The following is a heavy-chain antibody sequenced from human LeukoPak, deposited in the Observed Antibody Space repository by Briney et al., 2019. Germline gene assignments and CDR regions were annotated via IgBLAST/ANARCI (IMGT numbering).Heavy chain of an antibody. Sequence: GESLKISCKGSGYRFTSYWIAWVRQMPGKGLEWMGIIYPGDSDTRYSPSFQGPVTISPDKSINTPYLQWSSLQASDTAMYYCARGLGYSGSWYFDYWGEGTLATVSS. CDR2: IYPGDSDT. CDR3: ARGLGYSGSWYFDY. D-gene: IGHD6-13*01. V-gene: IGHV5-51*01. J-gene: IGHJ4*02. CDR1: GYRFTSYW.